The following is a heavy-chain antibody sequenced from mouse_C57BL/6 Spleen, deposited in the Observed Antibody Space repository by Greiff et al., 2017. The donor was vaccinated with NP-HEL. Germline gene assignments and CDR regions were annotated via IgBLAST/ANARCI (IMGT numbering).Heavy chain of an antibody. V-gene: IGHV1-72*01. J-gene: IGHJ2*01. D-gene: IGHD1-1*01. CDR1: GYTFTSYW. CDR3: ARESTTVVAADYFDD. CDR2: IDPNSGGT. Sequence: QVHVKQPGAELVKPGASVKLSCKASGYTFTSYWMHWVKQRPGRGLEWIGRIDPNSGGTKYNEKFKSKATLTVDKPSSTAYMQLSSLTSEDAAVYYCARESTTVVAADYFDDWGQGTTLTVSS.